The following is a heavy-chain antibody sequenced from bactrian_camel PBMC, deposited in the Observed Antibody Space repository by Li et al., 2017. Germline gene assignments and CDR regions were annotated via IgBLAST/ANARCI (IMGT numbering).Heavy chain of an antibody. J-gene: IGHJ4*01. Sequence: VLLVESGGASVQAGGSLRLSCEVSGHTTPTNCMAWFRQPPGKSREAVAGIWPSVARINYADSVKGRFTISRDNAKDTLYLQMNSLKIEDTAVYYCALGYSRQATMTARGKGTQVTVS. V-gene: IGHV3-3*01. D-gene: IGHD3*01. CDR1: GHTTPTNC. CDR2: IWPSVARI.